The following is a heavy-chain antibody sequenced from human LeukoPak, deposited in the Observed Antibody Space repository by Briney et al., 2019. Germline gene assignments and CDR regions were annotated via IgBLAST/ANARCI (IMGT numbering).Heavy chain of an antibody. V-gene: IGHV3-23*01. CDR2: ISGSGGST. Sequence: PGGSLRLSCAASGFTFSTYAMSWVRRAPGKGLEWVSAISGSGGSTYSADSVKGRFTISRDNSKNTLYLQMNSLRAEDTAVYYCAERMPYYFDYWGQGTLVTVSS. CDR3: AERMPYYFDY. CDR1: GFTFSTYA. J-gene: IGHJ4*02. D-gene: IGHD2-15*01.